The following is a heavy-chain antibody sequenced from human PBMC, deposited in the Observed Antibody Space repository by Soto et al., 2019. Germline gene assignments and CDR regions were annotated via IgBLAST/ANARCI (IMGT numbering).Heavy chain of an antibody. CDR2: INHSGST. J-gene: IGHJ5*02. V-gene: IGHV4-34*01. Sequence: QVQLQQWGAGLLKPSENLSLTCAVDGGSFSGYYWSWIRQPPGKGLEWIGEINHSGSTNYNPSLKSRLTRAVDPSKNQFSLKPSSVTAADTGVYYCAKYLHSYGFLNYWFDPWGQGTLVTVSS. D-gene: IGHD5-18*01. CDR1: GGSFSGYY. CDR3: AKYLHSYGFLNYWFDP.